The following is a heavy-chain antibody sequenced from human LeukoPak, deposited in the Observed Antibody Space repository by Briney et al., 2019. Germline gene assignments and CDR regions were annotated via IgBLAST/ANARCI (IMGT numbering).Heavy chain of an antibody. CDR1: GFTFSSYA. V-gene: IGHV3-23*01. CDR2: ISGSGGST. CDR3: AKKPARIAAADTFDY. Sequence: GGSMRLSCAASGFTFSSYAMSWVRQAPGKGLEWVSAISGSGGSTYYADSVKGRFTISRDNSKNTLYLQMNSLRAEDTAVYYCAKKPARIAAADTFDYWGQGTLVTVSS. D-gene: IGHD6-13*01. J-gene: IGHJ4*02.